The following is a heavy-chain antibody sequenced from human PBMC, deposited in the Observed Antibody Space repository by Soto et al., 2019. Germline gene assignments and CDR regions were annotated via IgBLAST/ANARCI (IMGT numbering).Heavy chain of an antibody. Sequence: QVQLVQSGAEVKKPGASVKVSCKASGYTFTGYYMHWVRQAPGQGLEWMGWINPNSGGTNYAQKFQGRVTMTRDTSISTAYMELSRLRSDDTAVYYCARVLPLLGDNDAFDIWGQGTMVTVSS. V-gene: IGHV1-2*02. D-gene: IGHD3-16*01. CDR2: INPNSGGT. CDR1: GYTFTGYY. J-gene: IGHJ3*02. CDR3: ARVLPLLGDNDAFDI.